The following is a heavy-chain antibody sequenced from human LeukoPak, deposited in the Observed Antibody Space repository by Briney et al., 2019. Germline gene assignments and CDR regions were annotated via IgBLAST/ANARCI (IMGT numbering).Heavy chain of an antibody. D-gene: IGHD2-2*01. J-gene: IGHJ6*03. Sequence: GASVKVSCKASGYTFTGYYMHWVRQAPGQGLEWMGWINPNSGGTNYAQKFQGRVTMTGDTSISTAYMELSRLRSDDTAVYYCAREVVVVPAATTHYYYYMDVWGKGTTVTVSS. CDR1: GYTFTGYY. V-gene: IGHV1-2*02. CDR3: AREVVVVPAATTHYYYYMDV. CDR2: INPNSGGT.